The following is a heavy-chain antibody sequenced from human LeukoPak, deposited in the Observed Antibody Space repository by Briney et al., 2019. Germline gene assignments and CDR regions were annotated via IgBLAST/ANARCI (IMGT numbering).Heavy chain of an antibody. Sequence: SETLSPTCAVYGGSFSGYYWSWIRQPPGKGLEWIGEINHSGSTNYNPSLKSRVTISVDTSKNQFSLKLSSVTAADTAVYYCARGGPTYYYDSSGYYRRGYFQHWGQGTLVTVSS. CDR1: GGSFSGYY. J-gene: IGHJ1*01. CDR3: ARGGPTYYYDSSGYYRRGYFQH. CDR2: INHSGST. V-gene: IGHV4-34*01. D-gene: IGHD3-22*01.